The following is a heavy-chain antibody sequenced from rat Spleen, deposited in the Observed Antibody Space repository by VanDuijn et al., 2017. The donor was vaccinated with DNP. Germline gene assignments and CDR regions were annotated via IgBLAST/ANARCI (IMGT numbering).Heavy chain of an antibody. V-gene: IGHV1-43*01. J-gene: IGHJ2*01. Sequence: QVQLQQSGAELAKPGSSVKISCKASGYTFTSYYLGWIKQTTGQGLDYIGYIYTGSGGSAYNEKFKGKATLTVDKSSSTAFMQLSSLTPDESAVYYCARYSLIKRMWDYWGQGVTVTVSS. CDR2: IYTGSGGS. CDR3: ARYSLIKRMWDY. CDR1: GYTFTSYY. D-gene: IGHD1-2*01.